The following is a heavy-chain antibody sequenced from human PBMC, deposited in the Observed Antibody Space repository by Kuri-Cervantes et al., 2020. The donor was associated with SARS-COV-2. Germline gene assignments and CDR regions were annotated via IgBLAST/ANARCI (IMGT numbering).Heavy chain of an antibody. CDR2: IYYSGST. CDR3: ARGSWNYPFDY. J-gene: IGHJ4*02. D-gene: IGHD1-7*01. V-gene: IGHV4-59*01. CDR1: GGSISSYY. Sequence: GSLRLSCTVSGGSISSYYWSWIRQPPGKGLEWIGYIYYSGSTNYNPSLKSRVTISVDTSKNRFSLKLSSVTAADTAVYYCARGSWNYPFDYWGQGTLVTVSS.